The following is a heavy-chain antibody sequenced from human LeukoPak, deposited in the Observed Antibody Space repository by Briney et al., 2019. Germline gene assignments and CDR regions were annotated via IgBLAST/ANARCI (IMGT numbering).Heavy chain of an antibody. CDR1: GGSISSSSYY. CDR2: INHSGST. V-gene: IGHV4-39*07. Sequence: SETLSLTCTVSGGSISSSSYYWGWIRQSPGKGLEWIGEINHSGSTNYNPSLKSRVTISVDTSKNQFYLKLSSVTAADTAVYYCCSYGLDAFDIWGQGTMVTVSS. CDR3: CSYGLDAFDI. D-gene: IGHD2-15*01. J-gene: IGHJ3*02.